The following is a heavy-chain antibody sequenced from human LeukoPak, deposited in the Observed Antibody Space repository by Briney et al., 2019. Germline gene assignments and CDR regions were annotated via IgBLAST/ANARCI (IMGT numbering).Heavy chain of an antibody. D-gene: IGHD4-17*01. J-gene: IGHJ4*02. CDR2: ISYHTTDK. Sequence: SPRLSCAASGFSLNHYGMHWFRQAAGKGLEWVASISYHTTDKFYADSVKGRFTISRDNSLDTLYLQMNSLRVEDTAIYYCAKPTTETTSYFFDYWGQGTLVTVSS. V-gene: IGHV3-30*18. CDR3: AKPTTETTSYFFDY. CDR1: GFSLNHYG.